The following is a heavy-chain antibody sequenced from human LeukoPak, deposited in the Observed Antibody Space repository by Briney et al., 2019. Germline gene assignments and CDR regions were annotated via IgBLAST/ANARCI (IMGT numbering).Heavy chain of an antibody. CDR2: INPNSGGT. V-gene: IGHV1-2*02. CDR3: ALGLGEANWFDP. D-gene: IGHD3-16*01. Sequence: GASVKVSCKASGYTFTSYGISWVRQAPGQGLEWMGWINPNSGGTNYAQKFQGRVTMTRDTSISTAYMELSRLRSDDTAVYYCALGLGEANWFDPWGQGTLVTVSS. CDR1: GYTFTSYG. J-gene: IGHJ5*02.